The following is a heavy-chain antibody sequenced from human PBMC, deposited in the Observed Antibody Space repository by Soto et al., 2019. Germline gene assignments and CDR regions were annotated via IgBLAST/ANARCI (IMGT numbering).Heavy chain of an antibody. CDR1: GGSISSYY. V-gene: IGHV4-59*01. D-gene: IGHD6-13*01. J-gene: IGHJ5*02. Sequence: PSETLSLTCTVSGGSISSYYWSWIRQPPGKGLEWIGYIYYSGSTNYNPSLKSRVTISVDTSKNQFSLKLSSVTAADTAVYYCARIGIAAAGSHNWFDPWGQRTLVTVSS. CDR3: ARIGIAAAGSHNWFDP. CDR2: IYYSGST.